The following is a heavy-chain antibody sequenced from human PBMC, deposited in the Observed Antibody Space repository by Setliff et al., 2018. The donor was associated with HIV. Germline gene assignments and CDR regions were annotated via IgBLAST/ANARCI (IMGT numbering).Heavy chain of an antibody. CDR1: GYTFTSYD. Sequence: ASVKVSCKASGYTFTSYDINWVRQATGQGLEWMGWMNPNSGNTGYAQKFQGRVTMTRNTSISTAYMELSSLRSEDTAVYYCARDDYVWGSQGDDAFDIWGQGTMVTVSS. D-gene: IGHD3-16*01. V-gene: IGHV1-8*02. CDR3: ARDDYVWGSQGDDAFDI. CDR2: MNPNSGNT. J-gene: IGHJ3*02.